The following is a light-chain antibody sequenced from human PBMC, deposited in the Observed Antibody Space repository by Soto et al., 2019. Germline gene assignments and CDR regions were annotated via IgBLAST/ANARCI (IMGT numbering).Light chain of an antibody. Sequence: QPVLTQPPSVSGAPGQRVTISCTGSSSNIGAGYDVHWYQQLPGTAPKLLIYGNSNRPSGVPDRFSGSKSGTSSSLAITGLQAEVEADYYCQSYDSSLSGLVFGTGTKVTVL. CDR1: SSNIGAGYD. V-gene: IGLV1-40*01. CDR3: QSYDSSLSGLV. CDR2: GNS. J-gene: IGLJ1*01.